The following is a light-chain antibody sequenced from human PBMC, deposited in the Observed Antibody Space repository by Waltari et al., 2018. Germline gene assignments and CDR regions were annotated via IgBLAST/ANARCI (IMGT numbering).Light chain of an antibody. J-gene: IGLJ2*01. Sequence: QSALTQSASVSGSPGQSITISCSGSSSDVGGYNYVAWYQQHPGKAPKLLIYDVTIRPSGVSNRFSGSKSGYTASLTISGLQADDEADYYCTSYTSTSTLVVFDGGTKLTVL. CDR1: SSDVGGYNY. CDR2: DVT. V-gene: IGLV2-14*03. CDR3: TSYTSTSTLVV.